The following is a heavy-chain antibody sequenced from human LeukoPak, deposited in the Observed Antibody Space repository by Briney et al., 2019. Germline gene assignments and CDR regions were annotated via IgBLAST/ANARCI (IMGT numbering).Heavy chain of an antibody. CDR1: GGSISSSSYY. CDR2: VYYGGNT. Sequence: PSETLSLTCTVSGGSISSSSYYWDWFRQPPGKGLEWIGNVYYGGNTFYNSSLESRVTISVDMSKNQFSLKLTSLTAADTAVYYCARQRADYFYHYLDVWGKGTSVTVSS. J-gene: IGHJ6*03. V-gene: IGHV4-39*01. CDR3: ARQRADYFYHYLDV.